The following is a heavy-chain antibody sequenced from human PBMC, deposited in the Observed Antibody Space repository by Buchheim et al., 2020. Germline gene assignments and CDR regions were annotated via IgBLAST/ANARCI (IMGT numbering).Heavy chain of an antibody. CDR3: AREYYYDSSGYYVLPPYYFDY. Sequence: EVQLVESGGGLVQPGGSLRLSCAASGFTFSSYWMSWVRQAPGKGLEWVANIKQDGSEKYYVDSVKGRFTISRDNAKNSLYLQMNSLRAEDTAVYYCAREYYYDSSGYYVLPPYYFDYWGQGTL. V-gene: IGHV3-7*01. CDR2: IKQDGSEK. CDR1: GFTFSSYW. D-gene: IGHD3-22*01. J-gene: IGHJ4*02.